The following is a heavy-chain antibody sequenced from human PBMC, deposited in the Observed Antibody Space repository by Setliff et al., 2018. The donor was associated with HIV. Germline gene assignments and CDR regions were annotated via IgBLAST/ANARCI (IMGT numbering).Heavy chain of an antibody. CDR1: GGSISSGGYY. J-gene: IGHJ4*02. CDR3: ASGRGAKGGYDYFGS. CDR2: ISYSGSS. V-gene: IGHV4-31*03. D-gene: IGHD5-12*01. Sequence: SETLSLTCTVSGGSISSGGYYWSWIRQHPGKGLEWIGYISYSGSSYYNPSLKNRVTISLDTSKSQFSLKLTSVTAADTALYYCASGRGAKGGYDYFGSWGQGTLVTVS.